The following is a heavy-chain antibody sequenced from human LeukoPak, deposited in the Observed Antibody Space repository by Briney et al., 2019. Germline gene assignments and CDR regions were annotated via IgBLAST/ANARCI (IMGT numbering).Heavy chain of an antibody. CDR1: GFTVSSNY. V-gene: IGHV3-48*01. CDR3: ASWAGTATGFSGPFDY. Sequence: GGSLRLSCAASGFTVSSNYMSWVRQAPGKGLEWLSHISSSSSTKYYADSVKGRFTISRDNAKNSLYLQMNSLRAEDTAVYYCASWAGTATGFSGPFDYWGQGTLVTVSS. D-gene: IGHD6-13*01. J-gene: IGHJ4*02. CDR2: ISSSSSTK.